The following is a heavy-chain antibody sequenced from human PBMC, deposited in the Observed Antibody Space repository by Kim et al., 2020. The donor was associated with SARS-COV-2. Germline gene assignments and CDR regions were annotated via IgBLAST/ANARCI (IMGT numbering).Heavy chain of an antibody. CDR2: IRSKAYGGTA. Sequence: GGSLRLSCAASGFSFGDYAMNWVRQAPGKGLEWLGFIRSKAYGGTAEYAASVKDRFTISRDDSKGTAYLHMDRLKTEDTALYYCTRESGWYRFFDYWGPGTVVTVSS. V-gene: IGHV3-49*04. D-gene: IGHD6-19*01. CDR1: GFSFGDYA. J-gene: IGHJ4*02. CDR3: TRESGWYRFFDY.